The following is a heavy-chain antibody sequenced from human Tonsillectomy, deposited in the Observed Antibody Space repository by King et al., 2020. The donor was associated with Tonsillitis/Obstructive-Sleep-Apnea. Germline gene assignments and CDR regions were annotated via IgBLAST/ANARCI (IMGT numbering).Heavy chain of an antibody. J-gene: IGHJ3*01. CDR1: GFSLSTYS. Sequence: QLVESGGGLVIPGGSLRLSCTASGFSLSTYSMNWVRQAPGKGLEWVSSISRNSAYIYYVDSVKGRVTISRDNARKSLFLQMDSLSAEDSAVYYCARGHEGAFDVWGQGTMVTVS. V-gene: IGHV3-21*01. CDR2: ISRNSAYI. CDR3: ARGHEGAFDV.